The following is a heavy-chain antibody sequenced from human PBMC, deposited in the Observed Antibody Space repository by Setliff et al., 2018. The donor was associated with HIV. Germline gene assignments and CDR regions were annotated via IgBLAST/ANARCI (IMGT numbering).Heavy chain of an antibody. CDR3: ARDRDGSKFAN. Sequence: PSETLSLTCTVSGDSISSANNYWTWIRQPAESRLEWIGRIYSRGSTKYNASLIRRVTLSLDTSNNQFSLNLKSVTAADTGVYYCARDRDGSKFANWGQGTLVTVSS. J-gene: IGHJ4*02. CDR1: GDSISSANNY. D-gene: IGHD5-12*01. V-gene: IGHV4-61*02. CDR2: IYSRGST.